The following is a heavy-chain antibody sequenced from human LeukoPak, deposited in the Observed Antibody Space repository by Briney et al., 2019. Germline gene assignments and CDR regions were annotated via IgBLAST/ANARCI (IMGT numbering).Heavy chain of an antibody. CDR2: INPNSGDT. D-gene: IGHD3-10*02. CDR1: GYTFTGYY. J-gene: IGHJ4*02. CDR3: ARSSLFGQLFADY. Sequence: ASVKVSCKASGYTFTGYYVHWGRQAPGQGLEWVGWINPNSGDTNYAQKFQGRVTMTRDTSISTAYMELSRLRSDDTAVYYCARSSLFGQLFADYWGQGTLVTVSS. V-gene: IGHV1-2*02.